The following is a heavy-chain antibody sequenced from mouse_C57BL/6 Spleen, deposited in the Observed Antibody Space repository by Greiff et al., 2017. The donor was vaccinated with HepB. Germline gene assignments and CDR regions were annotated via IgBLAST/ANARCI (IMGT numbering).Heavy chain of an antibody. D-gene: IGHD1-1*01. CDR3: ARGGISWFAY. J-gene: IGHJ3*01. CDR1: GYTFTSYW. V-gene: IGHV1-50*01. Sequence: QLQQPGAELVKPGASVKLSCKASGYTFTSYWMQWVKQRPGQGLEWIGEIDPSDSYTNYNQKFKGKATLTVDTSSSTAYMQLSSLTSEDSAVYYCARGGISWFAYWGQGTLVTVSA. CDR2: IDPSDSYT.